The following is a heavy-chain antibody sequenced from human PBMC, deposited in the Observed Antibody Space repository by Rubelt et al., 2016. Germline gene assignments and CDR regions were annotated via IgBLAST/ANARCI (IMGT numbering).Heavy chain of an antibody. V-gene: IGHV3-33*01. CDR2: IWYDGRNK. J-gene: IGHJ6*03. D-gene: IGHD6-25*01. CDR3: ARDIQTPPLAAGAYYYMDV. CDR1: SSYG. Sequence: SSYGMYWVRQAPGKGLEWAAIIWYDGRNKYYADSVKGRFTISRDNSKNTLYLQRNSLRAEDTAVYYCARDIQTPPLAAGAYYYMDVWGKGTTVTVSS.